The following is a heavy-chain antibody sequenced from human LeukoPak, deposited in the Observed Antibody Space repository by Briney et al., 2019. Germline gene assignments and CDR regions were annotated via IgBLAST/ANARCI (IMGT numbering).Heavy chain of an antibody. CDR1: GYTFTGYY. CDR3: ARYIAAAGKGYYYYYMDV. CDR2: INPNSGGT. D-gene: IGHD6-13*01. J-gene: IGHJ6*03. Sequence: GASVKVSCKASGYTFTGYYMHWVRQAPGQGLEWMGRINPNSGGTNYAQKFQGRVTMTRDTSISTAYMELSRLRSDGTAVYYCARYIAAAGKGYYYYYMDVWGKGTTVTVSS. V-gene: IGHV1-2*06.